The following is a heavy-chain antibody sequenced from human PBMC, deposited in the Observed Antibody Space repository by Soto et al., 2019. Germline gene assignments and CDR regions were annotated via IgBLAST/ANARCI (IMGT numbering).Heavy chain of an antibody. Sequence: QVQLVQSGPEVKKPGTSVKVSCKASGYTFTKSAITWVRQAPGQGLEWLGWISGYNGNAKYGQKFRERVTMTIDTSTFPAYMELSSLRSNDTAVYYSAEVISQAPGRYYVDYWAQGTLVTVSS. CDR1: GYTFTKSA. CDR2: ISGYNGNA. J-gene: IGHJ4*02. CDR3: AEVISQAPGRYYVDY. D-gene: IGHD4-4*01. V-gene: IGHV1-18*01.